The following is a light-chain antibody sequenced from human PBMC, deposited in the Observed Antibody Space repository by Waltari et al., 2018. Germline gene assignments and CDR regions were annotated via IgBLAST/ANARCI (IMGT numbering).Light chain of an antibody. CDR1: SNDVGSYNL. V-gene: IGLV2-23*01. CDR3: CSYASGSTII. CDR2: EGS. Sequence: QSALTQPASVSGSPGQSITISCPGTSNDVGSYNLVSWYQRHPGKAPELLIYEGSKRPSGVSNRCSGSKSGNTASLTISGLQAEDEADYFCCSYASGSTIIFGGGTKLTVL. J-gene: IGLJ2*01.